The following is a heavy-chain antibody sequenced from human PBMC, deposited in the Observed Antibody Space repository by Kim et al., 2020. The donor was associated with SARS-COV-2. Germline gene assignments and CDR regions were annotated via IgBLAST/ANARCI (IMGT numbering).Heavy chain of an antibody. D-gene: IGHD3-10*01. J-gene: IGHJ4*02. V-gene: IGHV3-53*01. CDR3: AREYSDYYGSGKNYFDY. Sequence: VKGRFTIYRDNSKNTLYLQMNSLRAEETAVYYCAREYSDYYGSGKNYFDYWGQGTLVTVSS.